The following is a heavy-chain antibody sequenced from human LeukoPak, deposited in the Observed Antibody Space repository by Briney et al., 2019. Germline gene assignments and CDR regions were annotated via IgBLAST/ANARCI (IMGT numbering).Heavy chain of an antibody. CDR1: GFTFSSYW. CDR2: MRQDGSEN. V-gene: IGHV3-7*05. D-gene: IGHD4-17*01. CDR3: ARGSGMSTVTIGFDY. Sequence: GGSLRLSCEASGFTFSSYWMSWVRQAPGQGLEWVANMRQDGSENYYVDAVKGRFTISRDNAKNSLYLQMNSLRAEDTAVYYCARGSGMSTVTIGFDYWGQGTLVTVSS. J-gene: IGHJ4*02.